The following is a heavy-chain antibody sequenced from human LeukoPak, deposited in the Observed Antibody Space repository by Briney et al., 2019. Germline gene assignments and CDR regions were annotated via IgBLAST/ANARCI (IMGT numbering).Heavy chain of an antibody. V-gene: IGHV4-59*01. CDR2: IYYSGST. Sequence: SETLSLTCTVSGGSINNYYWSWIRQPPGKGLEWIGYIYYSGSTNYNPSLKSRVTISVDTSKNQFSLKLSSVTAADTAVYYCARSSMVRGVIGDWFDPWGQGTLVTVSS. CDR3: ARSSMVRGVIGDWFDP. D-gene: IGHD3-10*01. J-gene: IGHJ5*02. CDR1: GGSINNYY.